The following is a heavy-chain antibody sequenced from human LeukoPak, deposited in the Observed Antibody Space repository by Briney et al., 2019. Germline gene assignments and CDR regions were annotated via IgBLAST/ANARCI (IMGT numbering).Heavy chain of an antibody. CDR1: GFTFSSYA. CDR2: ISYDGSNK. J-gene: IGHJ4*02. Sequence: GGSLRLSCAASGFTFSSYAMHWVRQAPGKGLEWVAVISYDGSNKYYADSVKGRFTISRDNSKNTLYLQMNSLRTEDTAVYYCARGPSGYHNTGGQGTLVTVSS. CDR3: ARGPSGYHNT. V-gene: IGHV3-30*04. D-gene: IGHD5-12*01.